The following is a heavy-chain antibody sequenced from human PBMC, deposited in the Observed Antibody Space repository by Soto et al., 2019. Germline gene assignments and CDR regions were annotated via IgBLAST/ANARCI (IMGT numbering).Heavy chain of an antibody. V-gene: IGHV1-2*04. J-gene: IGHJ6*02. CDR3: ARDHRAPSLFMATLEYGMDV. CDR1: GYTFTGYY. CDR2: INPNSGGT. Sequence: ASVKVSCKASGYTFTGYYMHWVRQAPGQGLEWLGWINPNSGGTNYAQNFQGWVTMTRDTSISTAYMELSRLRSDDTAVYYCARDHRAPSLFMATLEYGMDVWGQGTTVTVSS. D-gene: IGHD3-3*02.